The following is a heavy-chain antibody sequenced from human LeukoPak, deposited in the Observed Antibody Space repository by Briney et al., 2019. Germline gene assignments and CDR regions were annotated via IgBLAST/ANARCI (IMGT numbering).Heavy chain of an antibody. CDR1: GDSINGHY. Sequence: SETLTLTCTVSGDSINGHYWSWVRQPPGRGLEWIGYIYYSGSSRYNPSLESRLTLSVATSKNQFSLNLNSVTAADTAVYYCVRHDNGYFHYWGQGTLVTVSS. CDR3: VRHDNGYFHY. CDR2: IYYSGSS. J-gene: IGHJ4*02. V-gene: IGHV4-59*08. D-gene: IGHD2-8*01.